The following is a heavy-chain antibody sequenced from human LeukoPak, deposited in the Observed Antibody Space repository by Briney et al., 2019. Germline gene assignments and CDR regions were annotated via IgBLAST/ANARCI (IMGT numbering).Heavy chain of an antibody. CDR3: ARDSPGEGYGDLGDYYFDY. V-gene: IGHV4-30-4*01. D-gene: IGHD4-17*01. J-gene: IGHJ4*02. CDR1: GGSISSGDYY. CDR2: IYYSGST. Sequence: SETLSLTCTVSGGSISSGDYYWSWIHQPPGKGLEWIGYIYYSGSTYYNPSLKSRVTISVDTSKNQFSLKLSSVTAADTAVYYCARDSPGEGYGDLGDYYFDYWGQGTLVTVSS.